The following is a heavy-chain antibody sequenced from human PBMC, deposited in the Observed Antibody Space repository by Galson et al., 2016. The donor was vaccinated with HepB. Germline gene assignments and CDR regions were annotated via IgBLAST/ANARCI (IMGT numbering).Heavy chain of an antibody. D-gene: IGHD6-19*01. CDR3: ARDRGYSGWSYFDY. J-gene: IGHJ4*02. Sequence: SLRLSCAASAFTFRSFWMSWVRQAPGKGLEWVANIKQDGTEKYYMDSVKGRFPNSRDNAKNSLYLQMNSLRADDTAVYYCARDRGYSGWSYFDYWGQGTLVTVSS. CDR2: IKQDGTEK. V-gene: IGHV3-7*03. CDR1: AFTFRSFW.